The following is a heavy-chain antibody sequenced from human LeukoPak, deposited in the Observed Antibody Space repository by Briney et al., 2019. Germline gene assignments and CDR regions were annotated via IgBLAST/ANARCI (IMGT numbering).Heavy chain of an antibody. V-gene: IGHV3-30*04. D-gene: IGHD6-19*01. Sequence: PGTSLKLSCTASGFTFTSYAMHWVRQAPGKGLEWMAGISHDGSNKYYADYVKGRFTISRDNSKNTLYLQMNSLRAEDTAVYYCARGRVAGTSYYYYYMDVWGKGTTVSVPS. J-gene: IGHJ6*03. CDR3: ARGRVAGTSYYYYYMDV. CDR2: ISHDGSNK. CDR1: GFTFTSYA.